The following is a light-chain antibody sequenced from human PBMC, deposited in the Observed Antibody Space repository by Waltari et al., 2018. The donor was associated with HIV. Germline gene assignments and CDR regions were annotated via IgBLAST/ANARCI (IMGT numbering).Light chain of an antibody. CDR3: CSYAGSSTPYV. J-gene: IGLJ1*01. CDR1: SSAVGSYNL. CDR2: EVS. V-gene: IGLV2-23*02. Sequence: QSALTQPASVSGSPGQSITISCTGTSSAVGSYNLVSWYQQHPGKAPKLMIYEVSKRPSGVSNRFSGSKSGNTASLTISGLRAEDEADYYCCSYAGSSTPYVFGTGTKVTVL.